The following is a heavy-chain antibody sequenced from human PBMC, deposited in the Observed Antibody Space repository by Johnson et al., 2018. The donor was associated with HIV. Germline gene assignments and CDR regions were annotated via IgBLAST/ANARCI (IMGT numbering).Heavy chain of an antibody. D-gene: IGHD3-10*01. CDR3: ARDSARTYYYGSGSYYRAWFDALDI. Sequence: QVLLVESGGGLVKPGGSLRLSCAASGFTFSDYYMSWIRQAPGKGLEWVSYISSSGSTIYYADSVKGRFTISRATAKNSLYLQMNSLRAEDTAVYYCARDSARTYYYGSGSYYRAWFDALDIWGQGTMVTVSS. CDR2: ISSSGSTI. J-gene: IGHJ3*02. V-gene: IGHV3-11*04. CDR1: GFTFSDYY.